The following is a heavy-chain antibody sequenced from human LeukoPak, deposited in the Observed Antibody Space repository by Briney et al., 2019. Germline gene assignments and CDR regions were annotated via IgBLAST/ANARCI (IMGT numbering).Heavy chain of an antibody. CDR1: GFIFTSFS. J-gene: IGHJ4*02. CDR2: ITGNSAYT. Sequence: GGSLRLSCAGPGFIFTSFSMNWVRQAPGKGLEWVSSITGNSAYTHYADSVRGRFTISRDNSKNSLYLQLNNLRVEDTALYYCARGDSDYYDTRGYAFEYWGQGTLVAVSS. D-gene: IGHD3-22*01. V-gene: IGHV3-21*01. CDR3: ARGDSDYYDTRGYAFEY.